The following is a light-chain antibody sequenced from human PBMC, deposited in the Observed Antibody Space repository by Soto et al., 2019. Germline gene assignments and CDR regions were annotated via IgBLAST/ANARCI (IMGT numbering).Light chain of an antibody. Sequence: EIVLTQSPGTLSLSPGERATLSCRASQSFSSSYLAWYQQKPGQAPRLLIYGASSRATGIPDRFSRSGSGTDFTLTISRLEPEDCAVYYCQQYDSSVYTFGQGTTLEIK. CDR3: QQYDSSVYT. V-gene: IGKV3-20*01. J-gene: IGKJ2*01. CDR2: GAS. CDR1: QSFSSSY.